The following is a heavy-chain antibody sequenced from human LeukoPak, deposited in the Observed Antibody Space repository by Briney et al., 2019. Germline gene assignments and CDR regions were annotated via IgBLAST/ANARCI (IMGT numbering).Heavy chain of an antibody. CDR2: ISGSGGST. D-gene: IGHD1-1*01. Sequence: RSGGSLRLSCAASGFTFSSYAMSWVRQAPGEGLEWVSAISGSGGSTYYADSVKGRFTISRDNSKNTLYLQMNSLRAEDTAVYYCAKYENEPYYYYGMDVWGQGTTVTVSS. CDR3: AKYENEPYYYYGMDV. J-gene: IGHJ6*02. CDR1: GFTFSSYA. V-gene: IGHV3-23*01.